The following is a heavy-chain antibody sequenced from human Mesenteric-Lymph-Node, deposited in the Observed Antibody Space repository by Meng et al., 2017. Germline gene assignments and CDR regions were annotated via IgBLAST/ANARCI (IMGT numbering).Heavy chain of an antibody. CDR1: GYTFTSYA. J-gene: IGHJ4*02. D-gene: IGHD3-10*01. CDR2: INAGNGNT. Sequence: QVHLVQSGVEWKMPGASLKLSCKASGYTFTSYAMHLVRQAPGQRLEWMGWINAGNGNTKYSQKFQGRVTITRDTSASTAYMELSSLRSEDTAVYYCARDHYYGSQKFDYWGQGTLVTVSS. V-gene: IGHV1-3*01. CDR3: ARDHYYGSQKFDY.